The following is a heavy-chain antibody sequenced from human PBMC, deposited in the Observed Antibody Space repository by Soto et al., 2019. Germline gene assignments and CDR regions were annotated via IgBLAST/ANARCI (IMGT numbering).Heavy chain of an antibody. CDR2: ITPFNGNT. CDR1: GYTFTYRY. CDR3: ASILGNANWFDP. J-gene: IGHJ5*02. D-gene: IGHD4-4*01. V-gene: IGHV1-45*02. Sequence: SVKVSCKASGYTFTYRYLHWVRQAPGQALEWMGWITPFNGNTNYAQKFQDRVTITRDRSMSTAYMELSSLRSEDTAMYYCASILGNANWFDPWGQGTLVTVSS.